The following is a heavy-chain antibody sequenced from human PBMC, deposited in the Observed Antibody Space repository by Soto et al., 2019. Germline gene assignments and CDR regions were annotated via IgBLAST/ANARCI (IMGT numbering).Heavy chain of an antibody. CDR2: MNPTSGNT. D-gene: IGHD3-3*01. Sequence: ASVKVSCKSSRYTFTSYDFNWVRQATGQGPEWMGWMNPTSGNTGYARKFQGRVTMTRDTSISTAYMELSSLRSDGTAVYYCARAPREWGFDYWGPGTLVTVSS. CDR1: RYTFTSYD. V-gene: IGHV1-8*01. CDR3: ARAPREWGFDY. J-gene: IGHJ4*02.